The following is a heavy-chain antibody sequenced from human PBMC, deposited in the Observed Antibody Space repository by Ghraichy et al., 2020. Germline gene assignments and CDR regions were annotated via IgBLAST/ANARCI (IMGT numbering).Heavy chain of an antibody. V-gene: IGHV4-31*03. J-gene: IGHJ3*02. Sequence: SETLSLTCTVSGGSISSGAYYWSWIRQHPGKGLEWIGYTYDTASTYQNPSLKSRATILLDTSKNRFSLSLSSVTAADTAVYYCASTSITIFGVIFSSGAFDMWGQGTMVTVSS. CDR1: GGSISSGAYY. D-gene: IGHD3-3*01. CDR2: TYDTAST. CDR3: ASTSITIFGVIFSSGAFDM.